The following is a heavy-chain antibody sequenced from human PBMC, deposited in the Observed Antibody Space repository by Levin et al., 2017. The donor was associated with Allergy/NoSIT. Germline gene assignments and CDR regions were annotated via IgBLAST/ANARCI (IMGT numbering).Heavy chain of an antibody. J-gene: IGHJ4*02. Sequence: SQTLSLPCTVTGGSISHYYWSWIRQPAGKGLEWIGRIYTSGNTDYNPSLQSRVTMSVDTSKNQFSLQLTSVTAADTAVYYCAREHKDYDGDGYYYGLWGRGTLVTVSS. CDR1: GGSISHYY. V-gene: IGHV4-4*07. CDR3: AREHKDYDGDGYYYGL. CDR2: IYTSGNT. D-gene: IGHD3-22*01.